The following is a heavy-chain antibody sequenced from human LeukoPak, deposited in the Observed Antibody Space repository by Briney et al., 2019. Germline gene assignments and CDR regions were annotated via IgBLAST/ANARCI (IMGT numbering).Heavy chain of an antibody. CDR1: GFIFSCCW. V-gene: IGHV3-7*03. J-gene: IGHJ3*02. Sequence: GGSLRLSCAASGFIFSCCWMSWVRQAPGKGLEWVANIKQDGSEKYYVDSVKGRFTISRDNAKNSLYLQMNSLRAEDTAVYYCAKSSDYDILDAFDIWGQGTMVTVSS. CDR3: AKSSDYDILDAFDI. CDR2: IKQDGSEK. D-gene: IGHD3-9*01.